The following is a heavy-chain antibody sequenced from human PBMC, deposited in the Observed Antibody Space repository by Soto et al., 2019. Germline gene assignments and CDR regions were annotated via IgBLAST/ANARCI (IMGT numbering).Heavy chain of an antibody. J-gene: IGHJ6*02. CDR3: ARDSNPQPIHNGMDV. D-gene: IGHD2-8*01. CDR2: INPSGGST. V-gene: IGHV1-46*01. Sequence: ASVKVSCKASGYTFTSYYMHWVRQAPGQGLEWMGIINPSGGSTSYAQKFQGRVTMTRDTSTSTVYMELSSLRSEDTAVYYCARDSNPQPIHNGMDVWGQGTTVTVSS. CDR1: GYTFTSYY.